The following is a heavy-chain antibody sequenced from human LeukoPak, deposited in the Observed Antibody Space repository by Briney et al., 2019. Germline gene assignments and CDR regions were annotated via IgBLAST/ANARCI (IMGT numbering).Heavy chain of an antibody. Sequence: SLRLSCAASGFTFDDYAMHWVRQAPGKGLEWVSGISWNSGSIGYADSVKGRFTISRDNAKNSLYLQMNSLRAEDTALYYCAKGILRRLLDAFDIWGQGTMVTVSS. CDR2: ISWNSGSI. D-gene: IGHD2-15*01. CDR1: GFTFDDYA. CDR3: AKGILRRLLDAFDI. J-gene: IGHJ3*02. V-gene: IGHV3-9*01.